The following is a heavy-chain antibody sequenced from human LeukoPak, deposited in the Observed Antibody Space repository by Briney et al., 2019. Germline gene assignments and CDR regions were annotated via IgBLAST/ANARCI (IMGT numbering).Heavy chain of an antibody. CDR2: IHYSGTT. J-gene: IGHJ4*02. Sequence: NPSETLSLTCTVSGGSIGSGDYYWSWIRQLPGKGLEWMGYIHYSGTTYYNPSLKSRVAISRDTSKNQFSLNLTSVTAADTAVYYCARADGHYLYFDYWGQGTLVPVSS. CDR3: ARADGHYLYFDY. CDR1: GGSIGSGDYY. V-gene: IGHV4-30-4*01. D-gene: IGHD3-3*01.